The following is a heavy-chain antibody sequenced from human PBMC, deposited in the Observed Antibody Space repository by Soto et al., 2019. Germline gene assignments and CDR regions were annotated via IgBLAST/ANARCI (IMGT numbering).Heavy chain of an antibody. J-gene: IGHJ4*02. CDR1: GCTFDDFA. V-gene: IGHV3-9*01. CDR2: MTWNGGSI. D-gene: IGHD1-7*01. Sequence: GGSLRLSCAASGCTFDDFAMHWVRQAPGKGLEWVAGMTWNGGSIDDAAAVKGRFTISRDSATNSRSLQMKSLRRDDTALYFCTRDPRRFNYRHCCLWGQGTMFGVSS. CDR3: TRDPRRFNYRHCCL.